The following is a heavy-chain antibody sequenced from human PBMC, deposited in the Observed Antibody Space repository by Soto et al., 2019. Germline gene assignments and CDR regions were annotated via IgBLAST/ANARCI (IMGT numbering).Heavy chain of an antibody. CDR3: AISQDPTGPDY. Sequence: SETLSLTCTVSGGSISSYYWSWIRQPPGKGLEWIGYIYYSGSTNYNPSLKSRVTISVDTSKNQFSLKLSSVTAADTAVYYCAISQDPTGPDYWGQGTLVTVSS. V-gene: IGHV4-59*08. CDR2: IYYSGST. CDR1: GGSISSYY. J-gene: IGHJ4*02.